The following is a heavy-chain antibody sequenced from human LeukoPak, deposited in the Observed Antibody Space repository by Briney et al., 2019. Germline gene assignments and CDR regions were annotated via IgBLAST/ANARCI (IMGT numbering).Heavy chain of an antibody. J-gene: IGHJ4*02. Sequence: SGTLSLTCAVSGGSISSSNWWSWVRQPPGKGLEWIGGIYYSGSTNYNPSLKSRVTISVDTSKNQFSLNLNSVTAADTAVYFCARDEGSAYPFDYWGQGTLVTVSS. CDR3: ARDEGSAYPFDY. CDR2: IYYSGST. CDR1: GGSISSSNW. V-gene: IGHV4-4*02. D-gene: IGHD3-22*01.